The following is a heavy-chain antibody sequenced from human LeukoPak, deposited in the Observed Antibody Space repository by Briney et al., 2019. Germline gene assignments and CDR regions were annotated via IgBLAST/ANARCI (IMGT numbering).Heavy chain of an antibody. D-gene: IGHD2-2*01. J-gene: IGHJ4*02. CDR1: GSTFSSYA. CDR2: ISGSGGST. V-gene: IGHV3-23*01. Sequence: GGSLRLSCAASGSTFSSYAMSWVRQAPGKGLEWVSAISGSGGSTYYADSVKGRFTISRDNSKNTLYLQMNSLRAEDMAVCYCAKESLVVPAAMLNYWGQGTLVTVSS. CDR3: AKESLVVPAAMLNY.